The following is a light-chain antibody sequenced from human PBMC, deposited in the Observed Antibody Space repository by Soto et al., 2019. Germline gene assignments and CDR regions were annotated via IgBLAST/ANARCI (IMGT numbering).Light chain of an antibody. V-gene: IGKV3-20*01. CDR3: QHYGGSFI. Sequence: EIVLTQSPGTLSSSLGEGATVSCRVSQSISSKSLVWYQRKFGQAPMLLFYNTSIRATGLPDMFSGSGSGADFPLSSSRQDPEVFAEYYCQHYGGSFIFGPGTKVDFK. CDR1: QSISSKS. CDR2: NTS. J-gene: IGKJ3*01.